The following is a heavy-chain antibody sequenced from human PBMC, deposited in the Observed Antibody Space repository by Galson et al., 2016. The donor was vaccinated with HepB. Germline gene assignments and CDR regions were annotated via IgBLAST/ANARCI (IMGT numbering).Heavy chain of an antibody. Sequence: SVKVSCKASGYTFSSIGISWLRQAPGQGLEWMGWISGFNGNTNYAQKVQGRVTMTTDTSTGTAYMELRSLRSDDTAIYFCARANFVWLSRYYYFGMDVWGQGTTVTVAS. CDR1: GYTFSSIG. V-gene: IGHV1-18*01. J-gene: IGHJ6*02. CDR2: ISGFNGNT. CDR3: ARANFVWLSRYYYFGMDV. D-gene: IGHD3-9*01.